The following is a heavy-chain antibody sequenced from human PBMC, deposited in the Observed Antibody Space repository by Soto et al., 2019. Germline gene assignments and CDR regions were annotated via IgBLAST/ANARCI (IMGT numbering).Heavy chain of an antibody. CDR3: ARVIAAGDNWFDP. Sequence: EVQLVESGGGLVQPGGSLRLSCAASGFTFSSYWMSWVRQAPGKGLEWVANIKQDGSEKYYVDSVKGRFTISRDNAKNSLYLQMNSLRAEDTAVYYCARVIAAGDNWFDPWGQGTLVTVSS. CDR1: GFTFSSYW. V-gene: IGHV3-7*01. CDR2: IKQDGSEK. J-gene: IGHJ5*02. D-gene: IGHD6-13*01.